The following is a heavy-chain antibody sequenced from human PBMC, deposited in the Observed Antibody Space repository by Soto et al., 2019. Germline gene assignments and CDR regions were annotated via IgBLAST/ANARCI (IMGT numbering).Heavy chain of an antibody. CDR2: IIPIFGTA. D-gene: IGHD1-1*01. CDR3: AGDDLELERAPGIYYYGMDV. J-gene: IGHJ6*02. CDR1: GGTFSSYA. Sequence: ASVKVSCKASGGTFSSYAISWVRQAPGQGLEWMGGIIPIFGTANYAQKFQGRVTITADESTSTAYMELSSLRSEDTAVYYCAGDDLELERAPGIYYYGMDVWGQGTTVTVSS. V-gene: IGHV1-69*13.